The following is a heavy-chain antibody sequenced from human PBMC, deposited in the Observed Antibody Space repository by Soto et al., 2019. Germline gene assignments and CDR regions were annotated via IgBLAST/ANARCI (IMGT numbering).Heavy chain of an antibody. CDR1: GYTFTSFD. D-gene: IGHD6-19*01. V-gene: IGHV1-8*01. CDR2: MNPNSGNT. CDR3: ARAYTWGVAVAGT. Sequence: QVQLVQSGAEVKKPGASVKVSCKASGYTFTSFDINWVRQATGQGLEWMGWMNPNSGNTGYAQKFQGRVTMIRNTSIRTAYMELSSLRSEDTAVYYCARAYTWGVAVAGTWGQGTLVTVSS. J-gene: IGHJ4*02.